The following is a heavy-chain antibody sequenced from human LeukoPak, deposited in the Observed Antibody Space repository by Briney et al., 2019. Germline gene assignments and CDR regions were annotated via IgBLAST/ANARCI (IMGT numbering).Heavy chain of an antibody. CDR1: GAPISSYY. J-gene: IGHJ4*02. CDR2: LHTSGST. D-gene: IGHD4-17*01. CDR3: ASGLISYGDYGEFDY. Sequence: PSETLSLTCSVSGAPISSYYWIWLRPPAGMGLEWIGRLHTSGSTNYHPSLKSRVTVSVDTSRTQFSLNPSSVTAADTAVYYCASGLISYGDYGEFDYWGQGTLVTVSS. V-gene: IGHV4-4*07.